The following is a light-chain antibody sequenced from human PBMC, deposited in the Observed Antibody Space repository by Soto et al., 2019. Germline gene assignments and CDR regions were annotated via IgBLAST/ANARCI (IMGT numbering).Light chain of an antibody. CDR3: SSFASSNTWV. J-gene: IGLJ3*02. Sequence: QSALTQPPSASGSPGQSVTISCTGTSSDVGAYNYVSWSQQHAGKAPKLVIYEVTKRPSGVPDRFSGSKSANTASLTVSGLQAEDEADYYCSSFASSNTWVFCGGTKLTVL. V-gene: IGLV2-8*01. CDR1: SSDVGAYNY. CDR2: EVT.